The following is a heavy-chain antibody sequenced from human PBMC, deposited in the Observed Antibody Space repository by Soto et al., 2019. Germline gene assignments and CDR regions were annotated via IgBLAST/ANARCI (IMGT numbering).Heavy chain of an antibody. J-gene: IGHJ5*02. CDR2: ISYDGSNK. V-gene: IGHV3-30-3*01. CDR1: GFTFSSYA. Sequence: QVQLVESGGGVVQPGRSLRLSCAASGFTFSSYAMHWVRQAPGKGLEWVAVISYDGSNKYYADSVKGRFTISIDNSKNTLYLQMNSLRAEDTAVYYCARPVYAILQAQGGGWFDPWGQGTLVTVSS. CDR3: ARPVYAILQAQGGGWFDP. D-gene: IGHD2-8*01.